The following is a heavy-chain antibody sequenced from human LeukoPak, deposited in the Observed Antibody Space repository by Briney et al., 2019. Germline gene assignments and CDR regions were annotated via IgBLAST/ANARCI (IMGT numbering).Heavy chain of an antibody. CDR2: ISWNSGSI. V-gene: IGHV3-9*03. CDR3: AKDNSGTVTTWFDY. CDR1: GFTFDDYA. Sequence: GRSLRLSCAASGFTFDDYAMHWVRQAPGKGLEWVSGISWNSGSIGYADSVKGRFTISRDNAKNSLYLQMNSLRAEDMALYYCAKDNSGTVTTWFDYWGQGTLVTVSS. J-gene: IGHJ4*02. D-gene: IGHD4-17*01.